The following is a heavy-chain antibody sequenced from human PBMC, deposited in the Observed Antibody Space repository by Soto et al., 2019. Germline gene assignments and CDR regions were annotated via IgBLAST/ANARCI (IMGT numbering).Heavy chain of an antibody. V-gene: IGHV1-18*01. CDR3: ARGLMVRGIIEYHYYYGMDV. CDR1: GSTFTIYG. CDR2: ISAYNGNT. Sequence: QVQLVQSGAEVKKPGASVKVACKASGSTFTIYGISWVRQAPGQGLARLGWISAYNGNTNYAQQLQGRVTMTTDTSTSTAYMERRSLRSDDTAAYYCARGLMVRGIIEYHYYYGMDVWGQGTTVTVTS. J-gene: IGHJ6*02. D-gene: IGHD3-10*01.